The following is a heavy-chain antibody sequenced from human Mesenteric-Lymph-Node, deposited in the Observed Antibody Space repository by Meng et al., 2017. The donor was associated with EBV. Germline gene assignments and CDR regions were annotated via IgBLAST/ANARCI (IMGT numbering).Heavy chain of an antibody. J-gene: IGHJ4*02. D-gene: IGHD5-24*01. Sequence: EVQLLESGGGLVQPGGSLRLSCAASGFTFNNYAMSWVRQAPGKGLEWVSVITGSGTNKFYADSVKGRFSISRDNSENTLYLQMNSLRAEDTAVYFCAKDRGWLQFPFDYWGQGILVTVAS. CDR1: GFTFNNYA. CDR2: ITGSGTNK. CDR3: AKDRGWLQFPFDY. V-gene: IGHV3-23*01.